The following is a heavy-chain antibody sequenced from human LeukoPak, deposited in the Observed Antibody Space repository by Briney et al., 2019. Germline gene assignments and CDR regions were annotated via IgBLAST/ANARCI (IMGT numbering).Heavy chain of an antibody. Sequence: PGGSLRLSCAASGFTFSSYGMHWVRQAPGKGLEWVAVISYDGSNKYYADSVKGRFTISRDNSKNTLYLQMNSLRAEDTAVYYCAKDGIRGGDWGDYFDYWGQGTLVTVSS. CDR3: AKDGIRGGDWGDYFDY. J-gene: IGHJ4*02. CDR1: GFTFSSYG. V-gene: IGHV3-30*18. CDR2: ISYDGSNK. D-gene: IGHD2-21*02.